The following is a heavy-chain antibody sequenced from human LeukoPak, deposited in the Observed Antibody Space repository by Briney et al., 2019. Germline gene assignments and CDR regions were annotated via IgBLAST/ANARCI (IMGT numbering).Heavy chain of an antibody. CDR3: ARGGTWATVVYYFDY. V-gene: IGHV4-59*12. Sequence: PSETLSLTCTVSGGSISSYYWSWIRQPPGKGLEWIGYIYYSGSTNYNPSLKSRVTISVDTSKNQFSLKLSSVTAADTAVYYCARGGTWATVVYYFDYWGQGTLVTVSS. CDR1: GGSISSYY. J-gene: IGHJ4*02. CDR2: IYYSGST. D-gene: IGHD4-23*01.